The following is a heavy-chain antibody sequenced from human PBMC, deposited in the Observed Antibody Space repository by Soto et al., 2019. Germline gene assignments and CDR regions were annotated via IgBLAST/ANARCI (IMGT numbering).Heavy chain of an antibody. J-gene: IGHJ4*02. CDR3: ARHVGVAGTRGFDY. D-gene: IGHD6-19*01. Sequence: QVQLQESGPGLVKPSGTLSLTCAVSGTSISSNLWWSWVRQPPGKGLEWIGEAHPSGTTSYNPSLESRVTISVDKSNNQLSLNLNSLTAADTAVFFCARHVGVAGTRGFDYWGQGVLVAVSS. CDR1: GTSISSNLW. CDR2: AHPSGTT. V-gene: IGHV4-4*02.